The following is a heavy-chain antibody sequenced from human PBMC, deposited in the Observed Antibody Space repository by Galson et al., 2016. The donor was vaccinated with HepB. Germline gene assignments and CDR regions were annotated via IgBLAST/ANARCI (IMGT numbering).Heavy chain of an antibody. D-gene: IGHD6-19*01. CDR1: SGSFSAYF. CDR3: ARGVHTSVPGDNWFDP. J-gene: IGHJ5*02. Sequence: SETLSLTCAVNSGSFSAYFWSWIRQPPGKGLEWIGEIHHSGTTKYNPSLESRVTISLDTSKNQLSLKLTSVTAADMSVYYCARGVHTSVPGDNWFDPWGQGTLVTVSS. V-gene: IGHV4-34*01. CDR2: IHHSGTT.